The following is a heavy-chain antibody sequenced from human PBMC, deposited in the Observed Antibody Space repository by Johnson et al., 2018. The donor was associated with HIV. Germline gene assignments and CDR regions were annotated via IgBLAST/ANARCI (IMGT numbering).Heavy chain of an antibody. CDR2: ITGSGDKT. V-gene: IGHV3-23*04. J-gene: IGHJ3*02. D-gene: IGHD2-21*01. CDR3: AKSGVVVIPEGAFDI. Sequence: MQLVESGGGLVQPGGSLRLSCAAAGFTFSSYVMTWVRQAPGKGLEWVSTITGSGDKTWYADSVKGRFTISRDNSNNTVFLQMNSLRAEDTALYYCAKSGVVVIPEGAFDIWGQGTMVTVSS. CDR1: GFTFSSYV.